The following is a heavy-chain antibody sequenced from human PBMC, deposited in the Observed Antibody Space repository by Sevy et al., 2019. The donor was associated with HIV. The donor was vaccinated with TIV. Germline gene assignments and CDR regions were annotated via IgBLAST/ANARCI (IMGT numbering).Heavy chain of an antibody. CDR2: INESGIT. D-gene: IGHD2-2*01. J-gene: IGHJ5*02. Sequence: SETLSLTCAVHDGSFSGYYWNWIRQLPGKGLEWIGEINESGITYYNPSLKSRVTIPVDTSKKQFSLKLNSVTAVDPAVYFCARSPPVVVVPGAPSWFDPWGQGTLVTVSS. CDR1: DGSFSGYY. V-gene: IGHV4-34*01. CDR3: ARSPPVVVVPGAPSWFDP.